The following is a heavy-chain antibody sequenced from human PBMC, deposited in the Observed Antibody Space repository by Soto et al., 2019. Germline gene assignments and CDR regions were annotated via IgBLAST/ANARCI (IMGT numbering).Heavy chain of an antibody. Sequence: GASVKVSCKASGYTFTSYYMHWVRQAPGQGLEWMGIINPSGGSTSYAQKFQGRVTITADESTSTAYMELSSLRSEDTAVYYCAQYCSGGSCYSDAFDIWGQGTMVTVSS. CDR3: AQYCSGGSCYSDAFDI. CDR2: INPSGGST. V-gene: IGHV1-46*01. CDR1: GYTFTSYY. D-gene: IGHD2-15*01. J-gene: IGHJ3*02.